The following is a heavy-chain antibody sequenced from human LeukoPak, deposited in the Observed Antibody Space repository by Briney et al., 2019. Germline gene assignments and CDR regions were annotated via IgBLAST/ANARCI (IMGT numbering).Heavy chain of an antibody. Sequence: GGSLRLSCAASGNYWMHWVRQAPGKGLVWVSHINSDGSWTSYADSVKGRFTISKDNAKNTVYLQMNNLRAEDTAVYYCVSFYEAYWGRGTLDTVSS. CDR3: VSFYEAY. V-gene: IGHV3-74*01. D-gene: IGHD2/OR15-2a*01. CDR1: GNYW. J-gene: IGHJ4*02. CDR2: INSDGSWT.